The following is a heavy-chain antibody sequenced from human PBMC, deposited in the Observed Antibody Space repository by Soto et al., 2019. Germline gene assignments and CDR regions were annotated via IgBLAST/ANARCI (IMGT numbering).Heavy chain of an antibody. D-gene: IGHD3-9*01. V-gene: IGHV3-48*03. CDR2: ISSSGSTI. J-gene: IGHJ6*02. Sequence: GVLMLSCAASGFTFSSYEMNLVGQARGKGLEWVSYISSSGSTIYYADSVKGRFTISRDNAKNSPYLQMNSLRAEDTAVYYCARGSAQRYFDWARMDVWGQGTTVTVSS. CDR3: ARGSAQRYFDWARMDV. CDR1: GFTFSSYE.